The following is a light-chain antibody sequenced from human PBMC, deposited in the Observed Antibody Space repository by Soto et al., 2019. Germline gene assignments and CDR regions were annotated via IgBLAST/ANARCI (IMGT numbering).Light chain of an antibody. CDR3: SSYAGSNNVV. Sequence: QSALTQPPSASGSPGQSVTISCTGTSSDVGGYNYVSWYQQHPGKPPKLMIYEVSKRPSGVPYRFSGSKSGNTASLTVSGLQADDEADYYGSSYAGSNNVVFGGGTKLTVL. CDR2: EVS. CDR1: SSDVGGYNY. J-gene: IGLJ2*01. V-gene: IGLV2-8*01.